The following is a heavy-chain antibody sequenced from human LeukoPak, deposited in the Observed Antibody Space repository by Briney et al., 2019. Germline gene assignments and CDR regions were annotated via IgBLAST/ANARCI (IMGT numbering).Heavy chain of an antibody. V-gene: IGHV3-11*01. Sequence: GGSPRLSCAASGLTFSDHYMTWIRQAPGKGPEWVPYITSSGGSVSYADSVKGRFTISRDNAKNSLYLQMNSLRAEDTAVYYCGRGHWGLDYWGQGTLVTVSS. J-gene: IGHJ4*02. CDR1: GLTFSDHY. CDR3: GRGHWGLDY. CDR2: ITSSGGSV. D-gene: IGHD7-27*01.